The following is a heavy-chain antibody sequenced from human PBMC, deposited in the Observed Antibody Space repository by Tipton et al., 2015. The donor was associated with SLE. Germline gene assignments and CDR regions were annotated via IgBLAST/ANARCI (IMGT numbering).Heavy chain of an antibody. CDR2: IYYSGST. D-gene: IGHD6-19*01. J-gene: IGHJ4*02. CDR3: ASWYSSGWYYFDY. Sequence: TLSLTCTVSGGSISSSSYYWGWIRQPPGKGLEWIGSIYYSGSTYYNPSLKSRVTISVDTSKNQFSLKLSSVTAADTAVYYCASWYSSGWYYFDYWGQGTLVTVSS. CDR1: GGSISSSSYY. V-gene: IGHV4-39*01.